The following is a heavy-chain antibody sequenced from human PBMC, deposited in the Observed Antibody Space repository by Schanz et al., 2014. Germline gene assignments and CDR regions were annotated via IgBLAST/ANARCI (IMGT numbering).Heavy chain of an antibody. CDR2: MYINSGST. Sequence: EVQLVESGGGLIQPGGSLRLSCAVSGFTVNTNYMSWVRQAPGKGLEWISSMYINSGSTQYADSVKGRFIISRDSSKXXLFLQMNSLRAXXXXXXFCARDGGRDGYNLAXXVWGQGTLVTVSS. J-gene: IGHJ1*01. V-gene: IGHV3-53*01. CDR3: ARDGGRDGYNLAXXV. CDR1: GFTVNTNY. D-gene: IGHD5-12*01.